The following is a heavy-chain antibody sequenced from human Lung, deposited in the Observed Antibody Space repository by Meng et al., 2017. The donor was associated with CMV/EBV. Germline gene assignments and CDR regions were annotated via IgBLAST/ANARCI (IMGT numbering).Heavy chain of an antibody. D-gene: IGHD3-3*01. CDR1: GYTFTDYR. J-gene: IGHJ3*02. CDR3: ASKMYYDFWSAYRGTEGVDPFNI. CDR2: ISPNNGAT. Sequence: ASXXVSXKASGYTFTDYRMHWVRQAPGQGLEWMGWISPNNGATNYAQRFQGRVTMTRDTSISTAYMELNRLTYDDTAMYYCASKMYYDFWSAYRGTEGVDPFNIWXKGTLVTVSS. V-gene: IGHV1-2*02.